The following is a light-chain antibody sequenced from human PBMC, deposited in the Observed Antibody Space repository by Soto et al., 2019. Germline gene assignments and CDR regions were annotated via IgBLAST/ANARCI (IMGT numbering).Light chain of an antibody. CDR2: DNN. Sequence: QSVLTQPPSVSAAPGQKVTISCSGSSSNIGNNYVSWYQQLPGTAPKLLISDNNKRPSGIPDRFSGSQSGTSATLGITGLQTGDEADYYCATWDNSLSAGVFGGGTKLTVL. V-gene: IGLV1-51*01. CDR1: SSNIGNNY. CDR3: ATWDNSLSAGV. J-gene: IGLJ2*01.